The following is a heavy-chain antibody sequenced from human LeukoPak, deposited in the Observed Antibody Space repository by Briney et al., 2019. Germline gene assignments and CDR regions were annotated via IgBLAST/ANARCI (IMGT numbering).Heavy chain of an antibody. CDR1: GGSFSGYY. Sequence: SETLSLTCAVYGGSFSGYYWSWIRQPPGKGLEWIGEINHSGSTNYNPSLKSRVTISADTSKNQFSLKLSSVTAADTAVYYCARGSGTALDYWGQGTLVTVSS. J-gene: IGHJ4*02. CDR2: INHSGST. D-gene: IGHD3-10*01. CDR3: ARGSGTALDY. V-gene: IGHV4-34*01.